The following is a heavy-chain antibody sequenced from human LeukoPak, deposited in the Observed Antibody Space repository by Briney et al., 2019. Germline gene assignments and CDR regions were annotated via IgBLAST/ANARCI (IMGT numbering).Heavy chain of an antibody. D-gene: IGHD6-19*01. CDR3: AGDPSLAVAGIRLFDY. V-gene: IGHV1-18*01. CDR1: GYTFTNYG. Sequence: GASVKVSCKTSGYTFTNYGISWVRQAPGQGLEWMGWISGYNGNPRYAQKVQGRVTMTTDTSTNTAYMEVNSLRSDDTAIYYCAGDPSLAVAGIRLFDYWGQGTLVIVPS. CDR2: ISGYNGNP. J-gene: IGHJ4*02.